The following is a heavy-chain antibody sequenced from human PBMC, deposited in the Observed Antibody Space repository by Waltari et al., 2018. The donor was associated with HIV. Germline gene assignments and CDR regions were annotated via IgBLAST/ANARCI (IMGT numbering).Heavy chain of an antibody. CDR2: LNGDGTTN. V-gene: IGHV3-74*01. CDR3: ARRHATEGVLDL. D-gene: IGHD3-10*01. Sequence: EVQLLEFVGGLVQPGGSLKLPSGASGSTLSIFWMHWVRQVPGKGPVWISRLNGDGTTNLYADSVKGRFTISRDNTRDALYLQMNSLRAEDTAVYYCARRHATEGVLDLWGRGTLVTVSS. CDR1: GSTLSIFW. J-gene: IGHJ2*01.